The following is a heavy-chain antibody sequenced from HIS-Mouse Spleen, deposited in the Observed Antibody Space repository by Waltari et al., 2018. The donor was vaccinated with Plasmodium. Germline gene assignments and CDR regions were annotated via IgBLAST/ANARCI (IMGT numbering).Heavy chain of an antibody. CDR2: INPNRGGT. D-gene: IGHD6-13*01. CDR1: GYTFTGYY. Sequence: QVQLVQSGAEVKKPGASVKVSCKASGYTFTGYYMHWVRQAPGHSLEWLGRINPNRGGTNHAQKFQGRVTMTRDTSISTAYMELSRLRSDDTAVYYCARVLGYKAAAGTFVEYFQHWGQGTLVTVSS. CDR3: ARVLGYKAAAGTFVEYFQH. J-gene: IGHJ1*01. V-gene: IGHV1-2*02.